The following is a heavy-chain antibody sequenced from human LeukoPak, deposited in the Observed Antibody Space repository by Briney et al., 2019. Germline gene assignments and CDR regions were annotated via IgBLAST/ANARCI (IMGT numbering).Heavy chain of an antibody. Sequence: GGSLRLSCAASGFSFKNYAMNWVRQAPGKGLEWVSGITGSGGSTYYADSVKGRFTISRDNSKNTLYLQMNSLRAEDTAVYYCAKAPGSGSYYSDYWGQGTLVTVSS. CDR3: AKAPGSGSYYSDY. D-gene: IGHD3-10*01. V-gene: IGHV3-23*01. CDR1: GFSFKNYA. J-gene: IGHJ4*02. CDR2: ITGSGGST.